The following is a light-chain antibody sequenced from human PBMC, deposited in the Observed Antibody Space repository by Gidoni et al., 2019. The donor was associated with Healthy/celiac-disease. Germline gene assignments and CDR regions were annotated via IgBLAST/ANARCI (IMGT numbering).Light chain of an antibody. CDR1: QRVSSSY. CDR2: GAS. V-gene: IGKV3-20*01. Sequence: DIVLTQSPGTLSLSPVERATLSCRASQRVSSSYLAWYQQKPGQAPRLLIYGASSRATGIPDRFSGSGSGTDFTLTISRLEPEDFAVYYCQQYGSSLYSFGQGTKLEIK. J-gene: IGKJ2*03. CDR3: QQYGSSLYS.